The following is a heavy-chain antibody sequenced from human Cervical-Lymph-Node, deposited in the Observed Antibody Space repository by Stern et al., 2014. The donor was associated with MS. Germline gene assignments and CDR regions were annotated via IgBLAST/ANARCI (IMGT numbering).Heavy chain of an antibody. D-gene: IGHD6-19*01. CDR2: IGWDDDK. CDR1: GFSLSTSGMC. Sequence: QITLKESGPALVKPTQTLTLTCTFSGFSLSTSGMCVSWIRQPPGKALEWLGLIGWDDDKYYSTSLKTRLTISKDTSKNQVVLTMTNMDPVDTATYYCARILAGTTYYYYGMDVWGQGTTVTVSS. CDR3: ARILAGTTYYYYGMDV. V-gene: IGHV2-70*01. J-gene: IGHJ6*02.